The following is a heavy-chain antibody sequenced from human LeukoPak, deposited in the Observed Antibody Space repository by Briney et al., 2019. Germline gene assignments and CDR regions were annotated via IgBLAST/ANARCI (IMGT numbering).Heavy chain of an antibody. V-gene: IGHV4-30-4*08. CDR2: IFHRGGT. CDR3: VREIPYCSGGSCYRGPFDN. Sequence: SETLSLTCTVSGGSISSSSYYWGWIRQPPGKGLEWIGYIFHRGGTSYNPSLKSRILFSVDTSQNQFSLKLNSVTAADTAVYYCVREIPYCSGGSCYRGPFDNWGQGTLVTVSA. CDR1: GGSISSSSYY. J-gene: IGHJ4*02. D-gene: IGHD2-15*01.